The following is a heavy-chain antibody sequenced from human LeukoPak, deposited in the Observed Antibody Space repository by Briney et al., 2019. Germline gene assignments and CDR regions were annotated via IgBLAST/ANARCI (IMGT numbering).Heavy chain of an antibody. CDR3: ARPLKTYYDILTGYLAFDY. D-gene: IGHD3-9*01. CDR2: ISAYNGNT. J-gene: IGHJ4*02. CDR1: GYTFTSYG. Sequence: GASVKVSCKASGYTFTSYGISWVRQAPGQGLEWMGWISAYNGNTNYAQKLQGRVTMTTDTSTSTAYMELRSLRSDDTAVYYCARPLKTYYDILTGYLAFDYCGQGTLVTVSS. V-gene: IGHV1-18*01.